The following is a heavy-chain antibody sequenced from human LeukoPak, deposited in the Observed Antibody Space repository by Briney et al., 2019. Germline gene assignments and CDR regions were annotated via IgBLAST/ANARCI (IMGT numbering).Heavy chain of an antibody. CDR2: IDPSDFYT. CDR1: GYSFTNYW. J-gene: IGHJ4*02. V-gene: IGHV5-10-1*01. D-gene: IGHD3-22*01. Sequence: GESLKISCKASGYSFTNYWISWVRQMPGKGLEWMGRIDPSDFYTNYSPSFQGHVTISADKSVNTAYLQWSSLRASDTAMYYCARLPMTLNYFDYCGQGTLVTVSS. CDR3: ARLPMTLNYFDY.